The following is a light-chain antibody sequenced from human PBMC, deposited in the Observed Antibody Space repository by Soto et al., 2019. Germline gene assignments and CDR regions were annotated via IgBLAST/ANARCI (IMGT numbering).Light chain of an antibody. CDR3: AAWDDSLNAVV. CDR2: SNN. V-gene: IGLV1-44*01. CDR1: SSNIGRNT. Sequence: QSVLTQPPSASGTPGQRVTISCSGSSSNIGRNTVNWYQQLPGTAPKVIIYSNNQRPSGVPDRLSGSKSGTSASLAISGLQSEDEADYYCAAWDDSLNAVVFGGGTKLTVL. J-gene: IGLJ2*01.